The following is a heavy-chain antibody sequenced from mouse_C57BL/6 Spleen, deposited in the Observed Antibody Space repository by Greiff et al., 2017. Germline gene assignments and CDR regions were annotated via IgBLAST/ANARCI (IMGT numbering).Heavy chain of an antibody. D-gene: IGHD3-2*02. CDR3: ARGSGYYAMDY. Sequence: QVQLKQPGAELVKPGASVKLSCKASGYTFTSYWMHWVKQRPGRGLEWIGRIDPNSGGNKYNEKFESKATLTVDKPSSTAYMQLSSLTSEDSAVYYCARGSGYYAMDYWGQGTSVTVSS. CDR1: GYTFTSYW. CDR2: IDPNSGGN. V-gene: IGHV1-72*01. J-gene: IGHJ4*01.